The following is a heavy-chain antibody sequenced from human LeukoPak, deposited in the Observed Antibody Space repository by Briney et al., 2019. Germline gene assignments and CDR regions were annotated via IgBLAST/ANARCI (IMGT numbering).Heavy chain of an antibody. V-gene: IGHV1-18*01. Sequence: ASVKVSCKASGYTFTSYGISWVRQAPGQGLEWMGWISAYNGNTNYAQKLQGRVTMTTDTSTSTAYMELRSLRSDDTAVYYCARDGYGDDTYYYYGMDVWGQGTTVTASS. CDR3: ARDGYGDDTYYYYGMDV. D-gene: IGHD4-17*01. J-gene: IGHJ6*02. CDR2: ISAYNGNT. CDR1: GYTFTSYG.